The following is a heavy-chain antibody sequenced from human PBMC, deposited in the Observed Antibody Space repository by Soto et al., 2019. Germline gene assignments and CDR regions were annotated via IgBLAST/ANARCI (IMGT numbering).Heavy chain of an antibody. J-gene: IGHJ5*02. CDR2: ISLYSDGT. V-gene: IGHV1-18*01. Sequence: ASVNVSCKTSCYTFSNYGITWVRQAPGQPLEWLGWISLYSDGTNYAQKFQGRVSMTTDTSTTTAYMELRSLRSDDTAVYYCARVVPGAEAWFGPWGQGTLVTVS. D-gene: IGHD2-2*01. CDR1: CYTFSNYG. CDR3: ARVVPGAEAWFGP.